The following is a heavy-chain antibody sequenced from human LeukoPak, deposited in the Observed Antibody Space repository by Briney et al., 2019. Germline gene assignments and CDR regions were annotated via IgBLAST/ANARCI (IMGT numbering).Heavy chain of an antibody. V-gene: IGHV4-59*08. D-gene: IGHD3-3*01. CDR3: ARLVWSGYYMDY. Sequence: SGALSLTCAVSDDSISSYRWSWIRQPPGKGLEWIGYISYSGSTDYNPSLKSRVTISVDTLKNQFSLDLTSVTTADTAIYYCARLVWSGYYMDYWGQGTLVTVSS. CDR1: DDSISSYR. CDR2: ISYSGST. J-gene: IGHJ4*02.